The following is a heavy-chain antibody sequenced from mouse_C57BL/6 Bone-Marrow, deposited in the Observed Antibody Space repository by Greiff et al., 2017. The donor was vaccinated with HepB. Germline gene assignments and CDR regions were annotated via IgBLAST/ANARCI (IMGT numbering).Heavy chain of an antibody. CDR1: GFNIKNTY. J-gene: IGHJ4*01. V-gene: IGHV14-3*01. CDR3: ARPLVPTAQATYYAMDY. D-gene: IGHD3-2*02. CDR2: IDPANGNT. Sequence: VQLQQSVAELVRPGASVKLSCTASGFNIKNTYMHWVKQRPEQGLEWIGRIDPANGNTKYAPKFQGKATITADTSSNTAYLQLSSLTSEDTAIYYSARPLVPTAQATYYAMDYWGQGTSVTVSS.